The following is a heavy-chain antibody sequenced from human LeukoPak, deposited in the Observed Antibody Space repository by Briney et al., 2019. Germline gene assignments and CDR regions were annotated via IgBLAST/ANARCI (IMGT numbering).Heavy chain of an antibody. J-gene: IGHJ4*02. CDR2: IIPIFGTA. Sequence: SVKVSCKASGGTFSSYAISWVRQAPGQGLEWMGRIIPIFGTANYAQKFQGRVTITTDESTSTAYMELSSLRSEDTAVYYCASDTDYGDYQPPDYWGQGTLVTVSS. D-gene: IGHD4-17*01. V-gene: IGHV1-69*05. CDR3: ASDTDYGDYQPPDY. CDR1: GGTFSSYA.